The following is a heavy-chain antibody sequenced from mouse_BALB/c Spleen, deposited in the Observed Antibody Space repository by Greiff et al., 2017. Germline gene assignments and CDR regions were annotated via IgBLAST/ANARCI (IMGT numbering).Heavy chain of an antibody. CDR3: ARGVLITTGYYFDY. J-gene: IGHJ2*01. Sequence: QVQLQQSGAELVRPGTSVKISCKASGYTFTNYWLGWVKQRPGHGLEWIGDIYPGGGYTNYNEKFKGKATLTADTSSSTAYMQLSSLTSEDSAVYFCARGVLITTGYYFDYWGQGTTLTVSS. V-gene: IGHV1-63*02. CDR1: GYTFTNYW. D-gene: IGHD2-4*01. CDR2: IYPGGGYT.